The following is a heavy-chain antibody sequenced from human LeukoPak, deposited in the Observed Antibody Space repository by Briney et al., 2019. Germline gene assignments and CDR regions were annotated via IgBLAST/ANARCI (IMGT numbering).Heavy chain of an antibody. D-gene: IGHD2-2*01. CDR2: ISSSSSYI. CDR3: ARDPYCSSTSCYQDAFDI. Sequence: GGSLRLSCAASGFTFSSYSMNWVRQAPGKGLEWVSSISSSSSYIYYADSVKGRFTISRDNAKNSLYLQMNSLRAEDTAVYYCARDPYCSSTSCYQDAFDIWGQGTVVTVSS. J-gene: IGHJ3*02. CDR1: GFTFSSYS. V-gene: IGHV3-21*01.